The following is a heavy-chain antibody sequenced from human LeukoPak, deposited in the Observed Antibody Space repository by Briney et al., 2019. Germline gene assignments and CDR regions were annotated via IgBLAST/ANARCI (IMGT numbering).Heavy chain of an antibody. CDR3: AKGERRYYYYGMDV. D-gene: IGHD1-1*01. Sequence: GGSLRLSCAASGFTFSSYAMSWVRQAPGKGLEGVSAISGSGGSTYYADSVKGRFTISRDNSKNTPYLQMNSLRAEDTAVYYCAKGERRYYYYGMDVWGKGTTVTVSS. V-gene: IGHV3-23*01. J-gene: IGHJ6*04. CDR2: ISGSGGST. CDR1: GFTFSSYA.